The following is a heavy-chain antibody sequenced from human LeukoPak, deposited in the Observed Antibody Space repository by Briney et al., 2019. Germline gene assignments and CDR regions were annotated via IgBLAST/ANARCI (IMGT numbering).Heavy chain of an antibody. Sequence: EGSLRLSCAASGFSFSSFAMTWVRQAPGKGLEWVSGISGSGGTTYHADSVKGRFTISRDNSKNTLYLQMNSLRAEDTAVYYCAKGQRWELRWGVYFDYWGQGTLVTVSS. V-gene: IGHV3-23*01. D-gene: IGHD1-26*01. CDR2: ISGSGGTT. CDR3: AKGQRWELRWGVYFDY. J-gene: IGHJ4*02. CDR1: GFSFSSFA.